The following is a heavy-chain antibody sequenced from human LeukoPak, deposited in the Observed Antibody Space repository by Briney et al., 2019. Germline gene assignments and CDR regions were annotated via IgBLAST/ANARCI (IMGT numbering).Heavy chain of an antibody. J-gene: IGHJ5*02. CDR3: IVFGDSNH. V-gene: IGHV3-53*01. D-gene: IGHD4-17*01. CDR2: IHSSGGT. CDR1: GFTGSNNY. Sequence: PGGSLRLSCAASGFTGSNNYMSWVRQAPGKGQEWVSAIHSSGGTYYADSVKGRFTISRDTSKNTLYLQINSLRVEDTAVYYCIVFGDSNHWGQGTLVTVSS.